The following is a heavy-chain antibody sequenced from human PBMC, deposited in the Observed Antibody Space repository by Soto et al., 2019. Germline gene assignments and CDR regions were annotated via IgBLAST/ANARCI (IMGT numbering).Heavy chain of an antibody. CDR2: IYPGDSDT. CDR1: GYSFTSYW. V-gene: IGHV5-51*01. Sequence: GESLKISCKGSGYSFTSYWIGWVRQMPGKGLEWMGIIYPGDSDTRYSPSFQGQVTISADKSISTAYLQWSSLKASDTAMYYCSGREAGGGGGGGYYYYGMDVWGQGTTVTVSS. CDR3: SGREAGGGGGGGYYYYGMDV. D-gene: IGHD3-16*01. J-gene: IGHJ6*02.